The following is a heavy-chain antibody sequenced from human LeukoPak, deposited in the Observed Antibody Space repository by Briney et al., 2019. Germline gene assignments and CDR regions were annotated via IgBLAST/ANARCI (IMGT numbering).Heavy chain of an antibody. V-gene: IGHV1-18*01. CDR3: ARGVLGYCSGGSCYSDYYYYYMDV. D-gene: IGHD2-15*01. J-gene: IGHJ6*03. CDR1: GYTFTSYG. CDR2: ISGYNGNT. Sequence: ASVKVSCKASGYTFTSYGIRWVRQAPGQGLEWMGWISGYNGNTNYAQKVQGRVTMTTDTSTSTAYMELRSLRSDDTAVYYCARGVLGYCSGGSCYSDYYYYYMDVWGKGTTVTVSS.